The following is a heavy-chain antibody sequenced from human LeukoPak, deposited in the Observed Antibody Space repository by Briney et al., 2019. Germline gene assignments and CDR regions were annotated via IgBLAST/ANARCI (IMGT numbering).Heavy chain of an antibody. CDR1: GGTFSSYA. CDR2: IIPIFGTA. J-gene: IGHJ5*02. D-gene: IGHD3-3*01. V-gene: IGHV1-69*01. Sequence: GASVKVSFKASGGTFSSYAISWVRQAPGQGLEWMGGIIPIFGTANYAQKFQGRVTITADESTSTAYMELSSLRSEDTAVYYCASYDFWSGPMYNWFDPWGQGTLVTVSS. CDR3: ASYDFWSGPMYNWFDP.